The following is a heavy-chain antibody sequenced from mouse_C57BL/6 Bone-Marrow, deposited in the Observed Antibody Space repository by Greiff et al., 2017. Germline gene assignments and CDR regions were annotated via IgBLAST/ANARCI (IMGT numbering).Heavy chain of an antibody. V-gene: IGHV1-64*01. CDR1: GYTFTSYW. Sequence: VQLQQPGAELVKPGASVKLSCKASGYTFTSYWMHWVKQRPGQGLEWIGMIHPNSGSTNYNEKFKSKATLTVDKSSSTAYMQLSSLTSGDSAVYYCAPVLRHWGQGTLVTVSA. J-gene: IGHJ3*01. CDR2: IHPNSGST. D-gene: IGHD3-2*02. CDR3: APVLRH.